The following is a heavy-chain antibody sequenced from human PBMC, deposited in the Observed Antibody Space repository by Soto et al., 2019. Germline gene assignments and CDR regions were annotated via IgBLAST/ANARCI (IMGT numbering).Heavy chain of an antibody. Sequence: EVQLVESGGGLVQPGGSLRLSCAASEFTFSNYWMYWVRQAPGKGLVWVSRINSDGSTTSYADSVKGRFTISRDNAKNTLYLQMNSLRVEDTAVYYCARSPSSGWYYFDYWGQGTLVTVCS. CDR2: INSDGSTT. CDR3: ARSPSSGWYYFDY. D-gene: IGHD6-19*01. CDR1: EFTFSNYW. J-gene: IGHJ4*02. V-gene: IGHV3-74*01.